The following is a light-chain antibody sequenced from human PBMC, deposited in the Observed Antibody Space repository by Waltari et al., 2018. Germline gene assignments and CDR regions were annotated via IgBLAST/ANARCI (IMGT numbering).Light chain of an antibody. CDR2: CAS. V-gene: IGKV4-1*01. CDR3: QQYSTTPRLLT. CDR1: QSVFYSSNNKNY. J-gene: IGKJ4*01. Sequence: DIVMTQSPDSLAVSLGERATIHCKSSQSVFYSSNNKNYLAWYRQKPGQPPTLPSYCASTRASGVPDRFSGSGSGTDCTLTSSSLQAEDVAVYYCQQYSTTPRLLTCGGGTKVEIK.